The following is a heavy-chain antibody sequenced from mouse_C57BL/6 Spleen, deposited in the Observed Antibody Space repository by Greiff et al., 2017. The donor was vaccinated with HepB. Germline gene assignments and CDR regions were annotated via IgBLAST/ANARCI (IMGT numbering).Heavy chain of an antibody. CDR1: GYTFTDYE. CDR3: TRFNWGYFDC. CDR2: IDHETGGT. V-gene: IGHV1-15*01. Sequence: QVQLQQSGAELVRPGASVTLSCKASGYTFTDYEMHWVKQTPVHGLEWIGAIDHETGGTAYNQKFKGKAILTAYKFSSTAYMELRILTSEDSAIYYCTRFNWGYFDCWGRGTTLTVYS. J-gene: IGHJ2*01. D-gene: IGHD4-1*01.